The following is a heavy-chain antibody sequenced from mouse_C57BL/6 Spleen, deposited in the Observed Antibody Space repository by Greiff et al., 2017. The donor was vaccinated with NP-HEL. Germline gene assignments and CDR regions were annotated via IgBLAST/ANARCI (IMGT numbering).Heavy chain of an antibody. D-gene: IGHD1-1*01. CDR2: ISYDGSN. CDR3: AREGYYGSSPYWYFDV. J-gene: IGHJ1*03. Sequence: EVQLQQSGPGLVKPSQSLSLTCSVTGYSITSGYYWNWIRQFPGNKLEWMGYISYDGSNNYNPSLKNRISITRDTSKNQFFLKLNSVTTEDTATYYCAREGYYGSSPYWYFDVWGTGTTVTVSS. CDR1: GYSITSGYY. V-gene: IGHV3-6*01.